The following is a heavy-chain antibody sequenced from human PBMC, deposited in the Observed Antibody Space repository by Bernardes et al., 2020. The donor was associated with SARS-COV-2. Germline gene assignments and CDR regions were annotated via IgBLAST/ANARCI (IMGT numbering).Heavy chain of an antibody. D-gene: IGHD3-3*01. V-gene: IGHV1-2*02. CDR3: ARAPVTIFGVVGSYLDY. Sequence: ASVKVSCKASGYTFTGYYMHWVRQAPGQGLEWMGWINPNSGGTNYAQKFQGRVTMTRDTSISTAYMELSRLRSDDTAVYYCARAPVTIFGVVGSYLDYWGQGTLVTVSS. CDR1: GYTFTGYY. J-gene: IGHJ4*02. CDR2: INPNSGGT.